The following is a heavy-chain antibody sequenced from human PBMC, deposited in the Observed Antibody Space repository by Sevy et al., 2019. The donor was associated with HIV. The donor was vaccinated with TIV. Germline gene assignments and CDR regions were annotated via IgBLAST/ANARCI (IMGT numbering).Heavy chain of an antibody. CDR2: YTPIFGTT. J-gene: IGHJ3*02. D-gene: IGHD3-22*01. CDR3: ARLYHDGSAVQAFDI. Sequence: ASVKVSCKASGGTFTSYGLSSVRQAPGQGLEWVGTYTPIFGTTNYAQKFQGRITIAADESTSTAYMELSSLRSEDSAVYFCARLYHDGSAVQAFDIWGQGTMVTVSS. CDR1: GGTFTSYG. V-gene: IGHV1-69*13.